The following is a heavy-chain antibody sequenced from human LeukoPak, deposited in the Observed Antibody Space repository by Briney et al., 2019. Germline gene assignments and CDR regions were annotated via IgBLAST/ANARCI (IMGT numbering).Heavy chain of an antibody. V-gene: IGHV3-53*01. CDR1: GFTFSSNY. CDR2: LYSGDNT. D-gene: IGHD5-18*01. Sequence: PGGSLRLSCAASGFTFSSNYMSWVRQAPGKGLEWVSVLYSGDNTYYADSVRGRFTISRDNSKNTLYLQMNSLRAEDTAVYYCARGVQLWPLFDYWGQGTLVTVSS. CDR3: ARGVQLWPLFDY. J-gene: IGHJ4*02.